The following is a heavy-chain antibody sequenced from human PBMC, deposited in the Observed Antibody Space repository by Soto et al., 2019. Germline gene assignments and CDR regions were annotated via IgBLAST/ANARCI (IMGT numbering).Heavy chain of an antibody. D-gene: IGHD3-3*01. V-gene: IGHV1-3*01. J-gene: IGHJ4*02. Sequence: ASVKVSCKASGYTFTSYAMHWVRQAPGQRLEWMGWINAGNGNTKYSQKFQGRVTITRDTSASTAYTELSSLRSEDTAVYYCARDSEWLAYYFDYWGQGTLVTVSS. CDR3: ARDSEWLAYYFDY. CDR2: INAGNGNT. CDR1: GYTFTSYA.